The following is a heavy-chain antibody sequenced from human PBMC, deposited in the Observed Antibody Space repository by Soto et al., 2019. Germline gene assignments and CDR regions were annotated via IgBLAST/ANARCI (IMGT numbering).Heavy chain of an antibody. CDR1: GFSLTTNGVG. V-gene: IGHV2-5*02. J-gene: IGHJ4*02. CDR2: IYWDDDN. CDR3: AYCGYYSSSWCPDY. Sequence: QITLKESGPSLVKPTQTLTLTCTFSGFSLTTNGVGVGWIRQSPGEALEWLALIYWDDDNRYSPSLKSRLTITKDTSKNQVVLTMTTVDSVDTATYYCAYCGYYSSSWCPDYWGQGTLVTVSS. D-gene: IGHD6-13*01.